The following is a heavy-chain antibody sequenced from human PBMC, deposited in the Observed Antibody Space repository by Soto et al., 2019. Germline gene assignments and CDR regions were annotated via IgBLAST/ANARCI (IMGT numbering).Heavy chain of an antibody. V-gene: IGHV4-4*07. CDR3: ARATYYDFWSGLYYVDY. CDR2: IYTSGST. D-gene: IGHD3-3*01. J-gene: IGHJ4*02. Sequence: PSETLSLTCTVSGGSISSYYWSWIRQPAGKGLEWIGRIYTSGSTNYNPALKSRVTMSVDTSKNQFSLKLSSVTAADTAVYYCARATYYDFWSGLYYVDYWGQGTLVTVSS. CDR1: GGSISSYY.